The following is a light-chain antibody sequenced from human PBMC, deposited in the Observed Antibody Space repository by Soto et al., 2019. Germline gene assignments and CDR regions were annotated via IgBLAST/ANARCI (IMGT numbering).Light chain of an antibody. CDR3: TSFTSGSPPYV. CDR1: NNDVGAYNY. CDR2: DVK. J-gene: IGLJ1*01. Sequence: QSALAQPASVSGSPGQSITISCAGTNNDVGAYNYVSWYQQLPGKAPKLLIYDVKYRPSGDSSRFSGSRSGNTASLTISGLQTEDEADYYCTSFTSGSPPYVLGTGTKVTVL. V-gene: IGLV2-14*03.